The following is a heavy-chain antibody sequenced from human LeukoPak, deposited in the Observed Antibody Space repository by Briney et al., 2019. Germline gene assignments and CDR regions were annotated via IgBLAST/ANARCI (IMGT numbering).Heavy chain of an antibody. D-gene: IGHD2-21*02. V-gene: IGHV3-48*01. CDR3: TSWGDTTAEYFQR. CDR2: ISSGSSTI. J-gene: IGHJ1*01. CDR1: GFTFSSYS. Sequence: GGSLRLSCAASGFTFSSYSMNWIRQAPGKGLEWFSYISSGSSTIYYADSVKGRFTISRDNAKNSLYLQMNSLRVEDTAVYYCTSWGDTTAEYFQRWGQGTLVTVSS.